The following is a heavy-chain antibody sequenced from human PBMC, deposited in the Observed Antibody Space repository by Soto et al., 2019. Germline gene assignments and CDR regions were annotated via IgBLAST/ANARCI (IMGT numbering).Heavy chain of an antibody. Sequence: ASVKVSCKASGYTFTSYGISWVRQAPGQGLEWMGWISAYNGNTNYAQKLQGRVTMTTDTSTSTAYMELRSLRSDDTAVYYCARDSKQLVPHYYYGMDVWGQGTTVTVSS. D-gene: IGHD6-13*01. CDR2: ISAYNGNT. CDR1: GYTFTSYG. J-gene: IGHJ6*02. CDR3: ARDSKQLVPHYYYGMDV. V-gene: IGHV1-18*01.